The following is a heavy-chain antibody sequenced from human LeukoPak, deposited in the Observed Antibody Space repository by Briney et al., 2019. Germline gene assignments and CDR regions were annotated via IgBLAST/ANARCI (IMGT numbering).Heavy chain of an antibody. J-gene: IGHJ4*02. CDR1: GFTFNNYA. Sequence: GGSLRLSCAASGFTFNNYAMSWVRQAPGKGLEWVSAISGSGGSTYYADSVKGRFTISRDNSKNTLYLQMNSLRAEDTAVYFCARDPSSGWYKDYFDYWGQGALVTVSS. CDR3: ARDPSSGWYKDYFDY. V-gene: IGHV3-23*01. D-gene: IGHD6-19*01. CDR2: ISGSGGST.